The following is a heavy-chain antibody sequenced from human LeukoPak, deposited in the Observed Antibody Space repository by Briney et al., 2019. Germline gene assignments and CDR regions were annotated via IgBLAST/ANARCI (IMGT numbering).Heavy chain of an antibody. V-gene: IGHV3-15*01. J-gene: IGHJ4*02. D-gene: IGHD1-7*01. Sequence: PGGSLRLSCAASGFTFSNAWVSWVHQAPGKGLEWVGRIKSKTDGGTTDYAAPVKGRFTISRDDSKNTLYLQMNSLKTEDTAVYYCTTGPPGITGTPWWGQGTLVTVSS. CDR1: GFTFSNAW. CDR3: TTGPPGITGTPW. CDR2: IKSKTDGGTT.